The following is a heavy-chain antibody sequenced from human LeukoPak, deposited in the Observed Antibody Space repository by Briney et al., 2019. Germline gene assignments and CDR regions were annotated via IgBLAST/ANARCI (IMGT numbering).Heavy chain of an antibody. J-gene: IGHJ5*02. D-gene: IGHD6-6*01. CDR3: ARGTEYSSYWFDP. CDR2: IYTSGST. V-gene: IGHV4-4*07. Sequence: LETLSLTCTVSGGSISGYYWSWIRQPSGKGLEWIGRIYTSGSTNYNPSLKRRITMSVDTSKNQFSLKVSSVTAADTAVYYCARGTEYSSYWFDPWGQGTLVTVSS. CDR1: GGSISGYY.